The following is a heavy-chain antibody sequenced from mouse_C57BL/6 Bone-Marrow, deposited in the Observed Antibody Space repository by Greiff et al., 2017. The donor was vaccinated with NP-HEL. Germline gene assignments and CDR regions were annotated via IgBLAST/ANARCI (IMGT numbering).Heavy chain of an antibody. Sequence: QVQLQQSGPELVKPGASVKLSCKASGYTFTSYDINWVKQRPGQGLEWIGWIYPRDGSTKYNEKFKGKATLTVDTSSSTAYMELHSLTSEDSAVYFCARRNYYGSSYVRYAMDYWGQGTSVTVSS. V-gene: IGHV1-85*01. CDR3: ARRNYYGSSYVRYAMDY. CDR1: GYTFTSYD. D-gene: IGHD1-1*01. J-gene: IGHJ4*01. CDR2: IYPRDGST.